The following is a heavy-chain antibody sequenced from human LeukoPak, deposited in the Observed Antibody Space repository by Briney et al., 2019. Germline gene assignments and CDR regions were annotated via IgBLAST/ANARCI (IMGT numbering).Heavy chain of an antibody. CDR1: GFTFSNYA. D-gene: IGHD6-13*01. CDR2: ISGSGDST. J-gene: IGHJ4*02. V-gene: IGHV3-23*01. Sequence: GGSLRLSCAASGFTFSNYAMRWVRQAPGKGLEWVSGISGSGDSTYYADSVKGRFTISRDNAKNSLCLQMNSLRAEDTAVYYCARGLKAAGCIVYWGQGTLVTVSS. CDR3: ARGLKAAGCIVY.